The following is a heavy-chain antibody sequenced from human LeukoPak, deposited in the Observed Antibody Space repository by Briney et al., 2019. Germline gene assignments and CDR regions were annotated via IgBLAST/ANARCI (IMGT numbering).Heavy chain of an antibody. CDR2: IGSSGTTI. V-gene: IGHV3-11*04. Sequence: GSLRLSCAASGFTFSDYYMSWICQAPGKGLEWVSYIGSSGTTIYYADSVKGRFTISRDNAKNSLFLQMNSLRAEDTAVYYCARDRMTTVTNDAFDIWGQGTMVTVSS. J-gene: IGHJ3*02. CDR1: GFTFSDYY. CDR3: ARDRMTTVTNDAFDI. D-gene: IGHD4-17*01.